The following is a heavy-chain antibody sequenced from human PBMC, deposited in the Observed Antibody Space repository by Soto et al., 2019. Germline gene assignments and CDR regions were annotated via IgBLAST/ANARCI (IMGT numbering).Heavy chain of an antibody. V-gene: IGHV3-9*01. CDR1: GFTFQNFA. Sequence: EVQLVESGGGFVQPGRSLTLACATSGFTFQNFAMHWVRQAPGKGLIWVSSINRNSRTILYADSVKGRFTISRDNATSSLYLQMNRLKVEDTALYYCVKDFSGYTHGVRAFEIWGQGTMVTVSS. J-gene: IGHJ3*02. CDR2: INRNSRTI. CDR3: VKDFSGYTHGVRAFEI. D-gene: IGHD5-18*01.